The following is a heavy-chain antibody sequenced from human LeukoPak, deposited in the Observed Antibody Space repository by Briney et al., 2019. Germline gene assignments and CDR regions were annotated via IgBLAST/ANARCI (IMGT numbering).Heavy chain of an antibody. CDR3: AKGTARGMVSRY. V-gene: IGHV3-23*01. CDR2: ISGSGGST. D-gene: IGHD3-10*01. CDR1: GFTFSSYA. Sequence: GSLRLSXAASGFTFSSYAMSWVRQAPGKGREWVSAISGSGGSTYYADSVKGRFTISRDNSKNTLYLQMNSLRAEDTAVYYCAKGTARGMVSRYWGQGTLVTVSS. J-gene: IGHJ4*02.